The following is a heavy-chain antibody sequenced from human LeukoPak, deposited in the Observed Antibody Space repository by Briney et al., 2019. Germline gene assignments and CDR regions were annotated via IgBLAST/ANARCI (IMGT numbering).Heavy chain of an antibody. CDR1: GGTFSSYA. Sequence: SVKVSCKASGGTFSSYAISWVRQAPGQGLEWMGGIIPIFGTANYAQKFQGRVTITADKSTSTAYMELSSLRSEDTAVYYCARDQRGAKVRFDPWGQGTLVTVSS. J-gene: IGHJ5*02. CDR3: ARDQRGAKVRFDP. D-gene: IGHD1-26*01. V-gene: IGHV1-69*06. CDR2: IIPIFGTA.